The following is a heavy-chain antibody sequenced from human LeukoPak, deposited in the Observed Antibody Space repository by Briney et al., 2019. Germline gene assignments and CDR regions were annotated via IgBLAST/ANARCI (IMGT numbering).Heavy chain of an antibody. D-gene: IGHD3/OR15-3a*01. CDR2: ISTSSSYI. J-gene: IGHJ4*02. CDR1: GFTFSGYS. CDR3: ARSPDWTHFDY. Sequence: GGSLRLSCGASGFTFSGYSMNWVRQAPGKGLEWVSSISTSSSYIYYADSVKGRFTISRDNAKNSLYLEMSSLRAEDTAVYYCARSPDWTHFDYWGQGTLVTVSS. V-gene: IGHV3-21*01.